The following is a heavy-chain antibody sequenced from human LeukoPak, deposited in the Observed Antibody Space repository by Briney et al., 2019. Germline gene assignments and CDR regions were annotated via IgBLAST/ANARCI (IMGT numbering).Heavy chain of an antibody. CDR3: ARGRGSGGYYLFDY. V-gene: IGHV4-30-4*01. J-gene: IGHJ4*02. D-gene: IGHD3-10*01. CDR2: IYYSGST. Sequence: SQTLSLTCTVSGGSISSGDYYWSWIRQPPGKGLEWIGYIYYSGSTYYNPSLKSRVTISVDTSKNQFSLKLSSVTAADTAVHYCARGRGSGGYYLFDYWGQGTLVTVSS. CDR1: GGSISSGDYY.